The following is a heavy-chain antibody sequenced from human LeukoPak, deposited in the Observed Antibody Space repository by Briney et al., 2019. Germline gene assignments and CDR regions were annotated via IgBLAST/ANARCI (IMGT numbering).Heavy chain of an antibody. J-gene: IGHJ4*02. CDR3: ARDDGITGTTYDY. V-gene: IGHV1-69*04. D-gene: IGHD1-7*01. CDR1: GGTFSSYT. Sequence: SVKVSCKSSGGTFSSYTISWVRQAPGQGLEWMGSIIPILGIANYAHKFQGRVTINADKSTSTAYMELSSLRSEDTAVYYCARDDGITGTTYDYWGQGTLVTVSS. CDR2: IIPILGIA.